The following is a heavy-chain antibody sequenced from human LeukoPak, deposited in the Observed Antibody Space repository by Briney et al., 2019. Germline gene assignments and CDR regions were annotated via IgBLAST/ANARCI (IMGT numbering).Heavy chain of an antibody. D-gene: IGHD3-22*01. CDR2: ISAYNGNT. V-gene: IGHV1-18*01. CDR3: ARFGYSGYVVFYYDRSVYYSVHDY. Sequence: ASVKVSRKASGYTFTSYGISWVRQAPGQGLEWMGWISAYNGNTNYAQKLQGRVTMTTDTSTSTAYMELRSLRSDDTAVYYCARFGYSGYVVFYYDRSVYYSVHDYGGRGTLVTFSS. CDR1: GYTFTSYG. J-gene: IGHJ4*02.